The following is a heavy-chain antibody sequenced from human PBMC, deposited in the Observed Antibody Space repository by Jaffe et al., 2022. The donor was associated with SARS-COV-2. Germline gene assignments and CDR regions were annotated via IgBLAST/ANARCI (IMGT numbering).Heavy chain of an antibody. D-gene: IGHD6-13*01. CDR2: IDPSDSYT. CDR1: GYSFTSYW. Sequence: EVQLVQSGAEVKKPGESLRISCKGSGYSFTSYWISWVRQMPGKGLEWMGRIDPSDSYTNYSPSFQGHVTISADKSISTAYLQWSSLKASDTAMYYCARLAAADPYYYYYGMDVWGQGTTVTVSS. CDR3: ARLAAADPYYYYYGMDV. J-gene: IGHJ6*02. V-gene: IGHV5-10-1*03.